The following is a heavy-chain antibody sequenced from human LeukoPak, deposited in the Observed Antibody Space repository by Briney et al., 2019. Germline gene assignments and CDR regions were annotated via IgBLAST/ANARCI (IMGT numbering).Heavy chain of an antibody. CDR1: GFTFSSYE. CDR3: ARDNTVLYYMDV. J-gene: IGHJ6*03. V-gene: IGHV3-48*03. CDR2: ISSSGSTI. Sequence: GGSLRLSCAASGFTFSSYEMNWVRQAPGKGLEWVSYISSSGSTIYYADSVKGRFTISRDNAKNSLYLQMNSLRAEDTAVYYCARDNTVLYYMDVWGKGTTVTISS. D-gene: IGHD4-17*01.